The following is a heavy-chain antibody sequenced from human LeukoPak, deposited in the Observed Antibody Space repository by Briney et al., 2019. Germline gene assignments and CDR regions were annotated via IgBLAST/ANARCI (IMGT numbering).Heavy chain of an antibody. D-gene: IGHD6-19*01. CDR2: ISAYNGNT. J-gene: IGHJ4*02. CDR3: AREIYSSGWEYHFEY. CDR1: GYTFTRYG. V-gene: IGHV1-18*01. Sequence: ASVKVTCKASGYTFTRYGISWVRPAPGQGLEWMGWISAYNGNTNYAQKVQGRVTMTTDTSPNTAYLELRSLRYDDTAVYYCAREIYSSGWEYHFEYWGQGTLVTVSS.